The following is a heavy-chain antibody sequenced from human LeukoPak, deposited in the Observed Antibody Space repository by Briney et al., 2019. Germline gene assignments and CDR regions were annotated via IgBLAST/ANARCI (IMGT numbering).Heavy chain of an antibody. CDR2: INPNSGGT. Sequence: ASVKVSCKASGYTFTGYYIHWVRQAPGQGLEWMGWINPNSGGTNYAQKFQGRVTMTRDTSIRTAYMELSKLRSDDTAMYYCARYYIEGRCFDYWGQGTLVTVSS. V-gene: IGHV1-2*02. CDR1: GYTFTGYY. J-gene: IGHJ4*02. D-gene: IGHD3-10*01. CDR3: ARYYIEGRCFDY.